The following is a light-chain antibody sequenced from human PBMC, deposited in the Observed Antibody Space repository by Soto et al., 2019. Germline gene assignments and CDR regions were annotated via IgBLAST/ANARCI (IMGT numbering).Light chain of an antibody. J-gene: IGLJ3*02. CDR1: SRDVGSYNL. CDR3: CTYAGSWV. CDR2: EDS. V-gene: IGLV2-23*01. Sequence: QSVLTQPASVSGSPGQSITISCTGTSRDVGSYNLVSWYQQHPGNAPKLLIYEDSKRPSGVSNRFSGSKSGNTASLTISGLQAEDEADYYCCTYAGSWVFGGGAKLTVL.